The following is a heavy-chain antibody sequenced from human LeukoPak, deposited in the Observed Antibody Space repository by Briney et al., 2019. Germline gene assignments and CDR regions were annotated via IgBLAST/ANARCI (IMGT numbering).Heavy chain of an antibody. CDR1: AGSFSSNI. D-gene: IGHD2-2*01. CDR2: IVPIFGKA. CDR3: ARGWGIPAPISWFDP. Sequence: SVKVSCKGSAGSFSSNIIGGLRQAPAQGLEWMGGIVPIFGKAKYAQKFQGRVTITTDESSSTAYMELSSLRSDDTAIYYCARGWGIPAPISWFDPWGQGTLVTVSS. V-gene: IGHV1-69*05. J-gene: IGHJ5*02.